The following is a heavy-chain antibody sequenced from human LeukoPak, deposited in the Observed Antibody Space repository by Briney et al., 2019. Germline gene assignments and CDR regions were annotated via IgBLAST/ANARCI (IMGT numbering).Heavy chain of an antibody. CDR2: INPNSGGT. J-gene: IGHJ3*02. V-gene: IGHV1-2*06. CDR3: GRDPGFTIFGVVIEDAFDI. CDR1: GYTFTGYY. D-gene: IGHD3-3*01. Sequence: ASVKVSCKASGYTFTGYYMHWVRQAPGQGLEWMGRINPNSGGTNYAQKFQGRVTMTRDTSISTAYMELSRLRSDDTAVYYCGRDPGFTIFGVVIEDAFDIWGQGTMVTVSS.